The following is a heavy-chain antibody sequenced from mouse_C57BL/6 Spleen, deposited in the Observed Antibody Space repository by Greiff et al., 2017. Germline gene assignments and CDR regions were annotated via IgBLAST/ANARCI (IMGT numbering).Heavy chain of an antibody. CDR3: ARDHYYFDY. J-gene: IGHJ2*01. CDR2: ISDGGSYT. CDR1: GFTFSSYG. V-gene: IGHV5-4*01. Sequence: EVMLVESGGDLVKPGGSLKLSCAASGFTFSSYGMSWVRQTPDKRLEWVATISDGGSYTYYPDNVKGRFSISRDNAKNNLYLQMSHLKSEDTAMYYCARDHYYFDYWGQGTTLTVSS.